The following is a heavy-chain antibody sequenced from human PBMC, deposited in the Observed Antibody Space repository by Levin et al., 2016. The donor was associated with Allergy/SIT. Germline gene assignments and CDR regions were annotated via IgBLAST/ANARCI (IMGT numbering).Heavy chain of an antibody. V-gene: IGHV3-11*05. CDR1: GFTFSDYY. D-gene: IGHD6-19*01. Sequence: GESLKISCEASGFTFSDYYMSWVRQAPGKGPEWISYISTKGTYINYADSVRGRFTISRDNARNSLFLQLNSLRAEDTAVYYCAKDAFRTSGWWYFDYWGQGTLVTVSS. J-gene: IGHJ4*02. CDR2: ISTKGTYI. CDR3: AKDAFRTSGWWYFDY.